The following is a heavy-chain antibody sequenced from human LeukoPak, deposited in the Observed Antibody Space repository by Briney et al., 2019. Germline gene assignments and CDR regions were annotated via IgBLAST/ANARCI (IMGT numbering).Heavy chain of an antibody. J-gene: IGHJ6*02. CDR2: IYYSGST. CDR1: GGSISSGGYN. Sequence: SETLSLTCTVSGGSISSGGYNWSWIRQHPGKGLEWIGYIYYSGSTYYNPSLKSRVTISVDTSKNQFSLKLSSVTAADTAVYYCARAGTYYYGMDVWGQGTTVTVSS. CDR3: ARAGTYYYGMDV. V-gene: IGHV4-31*03.